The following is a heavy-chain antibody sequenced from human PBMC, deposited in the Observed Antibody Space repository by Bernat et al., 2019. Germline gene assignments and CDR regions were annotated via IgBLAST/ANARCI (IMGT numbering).Heavy chain of an antibody. J-gene: IGHJ6*02. CDR3: ARDPGYSSGWYGNYGMDV. D-gene: IGHD6-19*01. V-gene: IGHV4-61*01. CDR2: IYYSGST. CDR1: GGSVSSGSYY. Sequence: QLQLQESGPGLVKPSETLSLTCTVSGGSVSSGSYYWSWIRQPPGKGLEWIGYIYYSGSTNYNPSLKSRVTISVDTSKNQFSLKLSSVTAADTAVYYCARDPGYSSGWYGNYGMDVWGQGTTVTVSS.